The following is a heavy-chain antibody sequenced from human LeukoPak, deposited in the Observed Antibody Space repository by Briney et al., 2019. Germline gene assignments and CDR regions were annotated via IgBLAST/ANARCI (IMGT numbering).Heavy chain of an antibody. D-gene: IGHD6-19*01. CDR2: ISGAGGSK. CDR1: GFPFSSFS. V-gene: IGHV3-23*01. CDR3: AKVRDTRDWYKDAFDV. Sequence: PGGSLGPSFSAPGFPFSSFSLSWVRPAPGKGLGGGSAISGAGGSKYYGASVKGRFTVSRDNSRNALYLQMSSLRAEDSAMYYCAKVRDTRDWYKDAFDVWGQGTRVTVSS. J-gene: IGHJ3*01.